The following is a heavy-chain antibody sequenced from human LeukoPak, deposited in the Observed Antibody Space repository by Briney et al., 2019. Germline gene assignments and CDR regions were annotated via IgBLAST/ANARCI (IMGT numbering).Heavy chain of an antibody. CDR1: GDXMSYYY. CDR3: ARGDYYDGGGRNWFDV. Sequence: SETLSLTCTVSGDXMSYYYCNFIRQPAGKGLEWIGRIHTSGTTYYSASLKSRVSMSVDSSRNQFSLRLTSVTAADTAIYFCARGDYYDGGGRNWFDVWGQGTLVTVSS. D-gene: IGHD3-16*01. CDR2: IHTSGTT. V-gene: IGHV4-4*07. J-gene: IGHJ5*02.